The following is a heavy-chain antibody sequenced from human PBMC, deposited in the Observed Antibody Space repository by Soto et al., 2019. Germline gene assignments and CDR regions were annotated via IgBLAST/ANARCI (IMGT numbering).Heavy chain of an antibody. D-gene: IGHD2-21*02. CDR1: GFTFSSYW. Sequence: EVPLVESGGGLVQPGGSLRLSCAASGFTFSSYWMHWVRQAPGKGLVWVSRINSDGSSTSYADSVKGRFTISRDNAKHALYLQMNSLRAEDTAVYDCARPRPYCGGDCPDSWGQGTLVTVSS. CDR3: ARPRPYCGGDCPDS. J-gene: IGHJ4*02. CDR2: INSDGSST. V-gene: IGHV3-74*01.